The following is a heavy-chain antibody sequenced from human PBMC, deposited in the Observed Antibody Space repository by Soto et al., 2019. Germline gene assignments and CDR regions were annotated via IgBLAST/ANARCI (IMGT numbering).Heavy chain of an antibody. Sequence: ASVKVSCKASGYTFTSYDINWVRQATGQGLEWMGWMNPNSGNTGYAQKFQGRVTMTRNTSISTAYMELSSLRSEDTAVYYCARTGYSSGWYNWFDPWGQGTLVTVSS. CDR1: GYTFTSYD. CDR2: MNPNSGNT. CDR3: ARTGYSSGWYNWFDP. D-gene: IGHD6-19*01. V-gene: IGHV1-8*01. J-gene: IGHJ5*02.